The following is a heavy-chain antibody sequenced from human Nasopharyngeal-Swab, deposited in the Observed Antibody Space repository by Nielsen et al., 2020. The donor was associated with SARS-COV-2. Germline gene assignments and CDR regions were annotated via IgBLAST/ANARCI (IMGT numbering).Heavy chain of an antibody. D-gene: IGHD3-16*02. CDR2: INSDGSNT. V-gene: IGHV3-74*01. Sequence: GGSLRLSCAASGFTFSSYWMHWVRQAPGKGLVWVSRINSDGSNTNYADSVKGRFTISRDNSKNTLYLQMNSLRAEDTAVYYCAKVVFSDYVWGSYRYPFDYWGQGTLVTVSS. CDR3: AKVVFSDYVWGSYRYPFDY. CDR1: GFTFSSYW. J-gene: IGHJ4*02.